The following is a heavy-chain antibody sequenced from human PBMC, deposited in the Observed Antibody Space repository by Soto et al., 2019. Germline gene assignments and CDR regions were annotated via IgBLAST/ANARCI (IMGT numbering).Heavy chain of an antibody. CDR2: MSHDGSNK. V-gene: IGHV3-30-3*01. CDR1: GFTFSLYA. CDR3: ARASAEYSYGWYEAFDV. J-gene: IGHJ3*01. Sequence: QVQLVESGGGVVQPGRSLRLSCGASGFTFSLYAIHWVRQAPGKGLEWVTVMSHDGSNKNYADSVKGRFTVSRDNSKSTVFLHMTGLKPGDRAVYYGARASAEYSYGWYEAFDVWGPGTVVTVSS. D-gene: IGHD5-18*01.